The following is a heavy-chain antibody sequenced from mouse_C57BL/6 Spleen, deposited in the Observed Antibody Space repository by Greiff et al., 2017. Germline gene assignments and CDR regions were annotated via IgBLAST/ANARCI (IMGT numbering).Heavy chain of an antibody. Sequence: QVQLQPPGAELVKPGASVKLSCKASGYTFTSYWMHWVKQRPGRGLEWIGRIDPNSGGTKYNEKFKSKATLTVDKPSSTAYMQLSSLTSEDSAVYYCASTTVVATDYFDYWGQGTTLTVSS. CDR3: ASTTVVATDYFDY. CDR1: GYTFTSYW. V-gene: IGHV1-72*01. D-gene: IGHD1-1*01. CDR2: IDPNSGGT. J-gene: IGHJ2*01.